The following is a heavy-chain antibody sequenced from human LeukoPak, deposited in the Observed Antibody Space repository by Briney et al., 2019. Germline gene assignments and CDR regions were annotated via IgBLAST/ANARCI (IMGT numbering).Heavy chain of an antibody. CDR2: ITGSGDYT. Sequence: PGGSLRLSCAASGFTFSGYAMTWVRQDPGKGLEWVSSITGSGDYTYYIDSVKGRFTISRDNSKNILYLQMNSLRGEDTALYYCAKDGLYYDGSAHVYYFDYWGQGTLVVFSS. J-gene: IGHJ4*02. CDR1: GFTFSGYA. V-gene: IGHV3-23*01. D-gene: IGHD3-22*01. CDR3: AKDGLYYDGSAHVYYFDY.